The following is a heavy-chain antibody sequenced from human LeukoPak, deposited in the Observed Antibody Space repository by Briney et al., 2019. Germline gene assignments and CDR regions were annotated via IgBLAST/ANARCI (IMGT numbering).Heavy chain of an antibody. V-gene: IGHV3-7*01. D-gene: IGHD6-6*01. Sequence: GGSLRLSCAASGFTFSRYWMSWVRQAPGKGPEWVANIKQDGSEKYYVDSVKGRFTISRDNAKNTLYLQVNNLRAEDTAVYYCARGPNSNWSGLDFWGQGTLLTVSS. J-gene: IGHJ4*02. CDR1: GFTFSRYW. CDR3: ARGPNSNWSGLDF. CDR2: IKQDGSEK.